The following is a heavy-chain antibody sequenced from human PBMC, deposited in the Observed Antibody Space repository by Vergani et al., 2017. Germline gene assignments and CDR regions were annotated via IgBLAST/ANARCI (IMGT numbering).Heavy chain of an antibody. V-gene: IGHV3-21*01. J-gene: IGHJ6*02. D-gene: IGHD6-19*01. CDR2: ISSSSSYI. CDR3: ARDFSSGPYYYGMDV. Sequence: EVQLVESGGGLVKPGGSLRLSCAASGFTFSSYSMNWVRQAPGKGLEWVSSISSSSSYIYYADSVKGRFTISRDNAKNSLYLQMNSLRAEDTAVYYCARDFSSGPYYYGMDVWGQGTTVTVSS. CDR1: GFTFSSYS.